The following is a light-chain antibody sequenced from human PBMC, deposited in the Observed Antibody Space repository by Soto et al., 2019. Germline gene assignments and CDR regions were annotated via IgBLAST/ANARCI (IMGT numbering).Light chain of an antibody. V-gene: IGKV1-39*01. CDR1: HTITRY. Sequence: DIQMTQSPSSLSASVGDRVTITCRASHTITRYLNWYQQKPGKAPKLLIFAASSLQSGVPSRFSGSRSGPDFTLTISSLQPEDFATYYCQQSYSSPPTFGRGTKVDIK. J-gene: IGKJ1*01. CDR2: AAS. CDR3: QQSYSSPPT.